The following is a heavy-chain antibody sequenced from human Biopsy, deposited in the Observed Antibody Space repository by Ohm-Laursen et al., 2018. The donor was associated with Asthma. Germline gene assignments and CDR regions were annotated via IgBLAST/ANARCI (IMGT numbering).Heavy chain of an antibody. CDR1: GFSFSKYG. V-gene: IGHV3-33*01. CDR3: AREKVIESRGFQNWFDP. J-gene: IGHJ5*02. D-gene: IGHD3-16*02. Sequence: ALRLSCAASGFSFSKYGIHWVRQAPGKGLEWVAVIWYDGGYKDNADSVKGRFTISRDNSKNMLYLQMNSLRAEDTAVYYCAREKVIESRGFQNWFDPWGQGTLVHVSS. CDR2: IWYDGGYK.